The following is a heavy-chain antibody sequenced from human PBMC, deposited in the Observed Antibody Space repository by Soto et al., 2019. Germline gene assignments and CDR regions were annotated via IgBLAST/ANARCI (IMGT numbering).Heavy chain of an antibody. CDR1: GYTFTRYG. CDR2: ISAYNGNT. D-gene: IGHD6-19*01. V-gene: IGHV1-18*04. CDR3: ARGPNLYSSGWYSY. Sequence: ASVKVSCKASGYTFTRYGISWVRQAPGQGLEWMGWISAYNGNTNYAQKLQGRVTMTTDTSTSTAYMELRSLRSDDTAVYYCARGPNLYSSGWYSYWGQGTLVTVSS. J-gene: IGHJ4*02.